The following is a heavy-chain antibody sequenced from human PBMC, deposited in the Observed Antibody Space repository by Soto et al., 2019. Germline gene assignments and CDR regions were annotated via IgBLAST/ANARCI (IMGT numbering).Heavy chain of an antibody. V-gene: IGHV6-1*01. J-gene: IGHJ6*02. D-gene: IGHD6-6*01. Sequence: SQTLSLTCVISGDSVSSNSAAWNWIRQSPSRGLEWLGRTYYRSKWYNDYAVSVKSRITINPDTSKNQFSLQLNSVTPEDTAVYYCARGRRRFIAAPIRGGMDVWGQGTTVTVSS. CDR3: ARGRRRFIAAPIRGGMDV. CDR1: GDSVSSNSAA. CDR2: TYYRSKWYN.